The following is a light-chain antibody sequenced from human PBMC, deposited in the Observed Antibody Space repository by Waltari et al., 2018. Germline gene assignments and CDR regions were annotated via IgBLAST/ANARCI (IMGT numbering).Light chain of an antibody. J-gene: IGKJ1*01. V-gene: IGKV3-20*01. CDR2: GTS. Sequence: EIVLTQSPGTLSLSPGERATLSCRDSQSVSRALAWYQQKPGQDPRLLIYGTSNRATGIPDRFSGSGSGTDFSLTISRLEPEDVAVYFCQHYVRLPATFGQGTKVEIK. CDR1: QSVSRA. CDR3: QHYVRLPAT.